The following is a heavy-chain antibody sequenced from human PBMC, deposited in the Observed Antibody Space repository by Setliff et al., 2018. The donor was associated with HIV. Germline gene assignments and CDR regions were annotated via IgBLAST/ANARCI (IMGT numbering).Heavy chain of an antibody. J-gene: IGHJ5*02. CDR2: IYPTGST. CDR1: GGSISSGSYY. V-gene: IGHV4-61*02. CDR3: ARRSGPVTGDYNWFDR. Sequence: SETLSLTCTVSGGSISSGSYYWSWIRQPAGKGLEWIGRIYPTGSTNYNPSLKSRVTISVDTSKNQFSLKLRSVTAADTAVYYCARRSGPVTGDYNWFDRWGQGTLVTVSS. D-gene: IGHD2-21*02.